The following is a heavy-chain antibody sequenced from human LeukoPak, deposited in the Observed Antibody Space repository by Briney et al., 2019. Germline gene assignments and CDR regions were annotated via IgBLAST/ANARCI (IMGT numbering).Heavy chain of an antibody. CDR1: GFTFSSYP. CDR3: ARDDYHASWS. J-gene: IGHJ4*02. V-gene: IGHV3-23*01. Sequence: GGSLRLSCAASGFTFSSYPMSWVRQAPGKGLEWVSAISGSGDSTYYADSVKGRFTISRDNSKNTLYLQMNSLRAEDTAVYYCARDDYHASWSWGQGTLVTVSS. CDR2: ISGSGDST. D-gene: IGHD3-10*01.